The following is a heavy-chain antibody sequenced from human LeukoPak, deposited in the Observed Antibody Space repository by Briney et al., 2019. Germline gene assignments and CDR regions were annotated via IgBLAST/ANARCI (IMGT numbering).Heavy chain of an antibody. CDR3: AKIWGSSGWYEYSFDY. V-gene: IGHV3-33*06. Sequence: AGGSLRLSCAASGFTFSSYDMNWVRQAPGKGLEWVALIWYDGSNKYYADSVKGRFTISRDNSKNTLYLQMNSLRAEDTAVYYCAKIWGSSGWYEYSFDYWGQGTLVTVSS. D-gene: IGHD6-19*01. CDR1: GFTFSSYD. J-gene: IGHJ4*02. CDR2: IWYDGSNK.